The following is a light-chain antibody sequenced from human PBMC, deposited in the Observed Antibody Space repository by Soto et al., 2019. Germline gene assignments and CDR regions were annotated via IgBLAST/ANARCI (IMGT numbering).Light chain of an antibody. V-gene: IGKV3-15*01. CDR2: GAS. CDR1: QSVKNF. Sequence: IVLTQSPATLSLSPWERATLSCRASQSVKNFLAWYQQKPGQAPRLLIYGASTRATGIPARFSGSGSGTEFTLTISSLQSEDFAVYYCHQYNDWPPWTFGQGTKVDIK. J-gene: IGKJ1*01. CDR3: HQYNDWPPWT.